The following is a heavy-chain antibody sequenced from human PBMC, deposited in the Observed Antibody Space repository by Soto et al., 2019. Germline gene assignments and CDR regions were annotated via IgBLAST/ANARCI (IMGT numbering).Heavy chain of an antibody. D-gene: IGHD2-8*02. Sequence: GASVKVSCKVSGYTLTELSMHWVRQAPGKGLEWMGGFDPEDGETIYAQKFQGRVTMTEDTSTDTAYMELSSLRSEDTAVYYCATSTPTRVVYAVALDYWGQGTLVTVSS. CDR3: ATSTPTRVVYAVALDY. CDR1: GYTLTELS. V-gene: IGHV1-24*01. J-gene: IGHJ4*02. CDR2: FDPEDGET.